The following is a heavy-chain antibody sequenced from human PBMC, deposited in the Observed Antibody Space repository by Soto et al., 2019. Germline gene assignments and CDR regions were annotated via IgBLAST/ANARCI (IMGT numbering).Heavy chain of an antibody. V-gene: IGHV4-61*08. CDR1: GGSVSTGVHY. Sequence: QVQLQESGPGLVKPSETLSLTCTVSVSGGSVSTGVHYWSWIRQPPGKGLEWIGDFSYSGSTKYNPSPNTRVNTTVNPSKNPLCLKLDSVAAADTAVYYWARGYYNNWYRFHRWGPGTLVTVSS. CDR3: ARGYYNNWYRFHR. D-gene: IGHD1-1*01. J-gene: IGHJ2*01. CDR2: FSYSGST.